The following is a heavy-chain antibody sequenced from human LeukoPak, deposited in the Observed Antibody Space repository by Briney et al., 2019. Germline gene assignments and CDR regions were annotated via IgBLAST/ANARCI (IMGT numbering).Heavy chain of an antibody. D-gene: IGHD5-12*01. CDR2: ISSSGSTI. V-gene: IGHV3-48*03. CDR1: GFTFSSYE. Sequence: PGGSLRLSCAASGFTFSSYEMNWVRQAPGKGLEWVSYISSSGSTIYYADSVKGRFTISRDNAKNSLYLQMNSLRAEDTAVYYCARYGSRYDFDYWGQGTLVTVSS. CDR3: ARYGSRYDFDY. J-gene: IGHJ4*02.